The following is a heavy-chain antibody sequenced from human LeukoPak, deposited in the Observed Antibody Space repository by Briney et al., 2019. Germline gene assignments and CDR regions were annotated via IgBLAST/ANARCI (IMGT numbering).Heavy chain of an antibody. J-gene: IGHJ4*02. CDR3: ARDPYYYDSSGYYGEGFDY. CDR2: ISSSRNYI. Sequence: GGSLRLSCAASGFTFSSYSMNWVRQAPGKGLEWVSYISSSRNYIFYADSVKGRFTISRDNAKNSLYLQMNSLRAEDTDVYYCARDPYYYDSSGYYGEGFDYWGPGTLVTVSS. D-gene: IGHD3-22*01. V-gene: IGHV3-21*01. CDR1: GFTFSSYS.